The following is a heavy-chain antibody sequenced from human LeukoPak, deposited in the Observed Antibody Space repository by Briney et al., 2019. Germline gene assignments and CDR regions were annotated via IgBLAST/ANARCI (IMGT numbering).Heavy chain of an antibody. V-gene: IGHV3-30*18. CDR2: ISYDGSNK. Sequence: LTGGSLRLSCAASGFTFSSYGMHRVRQAPGKGLEWVAVISYDGSNKYYADSVKGRFTISRDNSKNTLYLQMNSLRAEDTAVYYCAKGSRGFDYWGQGTLVTVSS. D-gene: IGHD3-10*01. J-gene: IGHJ4*02. CDR3: AKGSRGFDY. CDR1: GFTFSSYG.